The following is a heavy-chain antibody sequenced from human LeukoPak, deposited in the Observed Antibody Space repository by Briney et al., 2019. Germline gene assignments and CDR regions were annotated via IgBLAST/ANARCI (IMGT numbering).Heavy chain of an antibody. J-gene: IGHJ4*02. CDR2: IYYSGVT. D-gene: IGHD4-23*01. CDR1: GGSISSYF. V-gene: IGHV4-59*01. Sequence: PSETLSLTCAVSGGSISSYFWSWIRQPPGKGLEWIGYIYYSGVTNYNPSLKSRVTISVDTSKNQFSLKLRSVTAADTAVYYCAREGNDYGGNSIDYWGQGTLVTVSS. CDR3: AREGNDYGGNSIDY.